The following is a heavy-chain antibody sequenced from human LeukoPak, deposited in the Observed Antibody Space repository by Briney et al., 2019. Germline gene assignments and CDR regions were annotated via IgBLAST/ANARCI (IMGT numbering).Heavy chain of an antibody. CDR3: ARDFRYDSGWYLYYYYYYGMDV. CDR1: GFTFSSYW. Sequence: GGSLRLSCAASGFTFSSYWMHWVRQAPGKGLVWASRINSDGSSISYADSVKGRFTISRDNAENTLYLQMNSLRAEDTAVYYCARDFRYDSGWYLYYYYYYGMDVWGKGTTVTVSS. CDR2: INSDGSSI. J-gene: IGHJ6*04. V-gene: IGHV3-74*01. D-gene: IGHD6-19*01.